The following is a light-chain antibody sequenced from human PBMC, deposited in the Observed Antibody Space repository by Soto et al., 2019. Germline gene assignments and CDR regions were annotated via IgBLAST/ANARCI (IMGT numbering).Light chain of an antibody. Sequence: QSVLTQPPSASGTPGQRVTISCSGSSSNIGSNTVNWYQQLPGTAPTLLIYSNNQRPSGVPDRFSGSKSGTSASLSISGLHSEDEADYYCAAWDDSLNGPYVFGTGTKLTVL. CDR2: SNN. V-gene: IGLV1-44*01. CDR3: AAWDDSLNGPYV. J-gene: IGLJ1*01. CDR1: SSNIGSNT.